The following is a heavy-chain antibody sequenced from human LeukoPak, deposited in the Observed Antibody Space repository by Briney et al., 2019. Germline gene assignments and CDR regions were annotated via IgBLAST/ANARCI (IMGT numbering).Heavy chain of an antibody. V-gene: IGHV3-30*04. CDR3: AKLFGSSSYSVYFHH. J-gene: IGHJ1*01. Sequence: GRSLRLSCAASGFTFSSYAMHWVRQAPGKGLEWVAVISYDGSNKYYADSVKGRFTISRDNSKNTLYLQMNSLRAEDTAVYYCAKLFGSSSYSVYFHHWGQGTLVTVSS. CDR1: GFTFSSYA. CDR2: ISYDGSNK. D-gene: IGHD2-21*01.